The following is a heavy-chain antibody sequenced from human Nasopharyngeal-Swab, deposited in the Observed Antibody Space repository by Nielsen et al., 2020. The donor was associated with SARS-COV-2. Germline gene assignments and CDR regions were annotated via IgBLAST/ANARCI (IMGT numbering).Heavy chain of an antibody. D-gene: IGHD2-21*02. V-gene: IGHV4-59*12. CDR1: SGSISCYY. CDR2: IYYSGST. Sequence: SETLSLTCTVSSGSISCYYWSWIRQPPGKGLEWIGYIYYSGSTNYNPSLKSRVTISVDTSKNQFSLKLSSVTAADTAVYYCASYCGGDCYAFDYWGQGTLVTVSS. J-gene: IGHJ4*02. CDR3: ASYCGGDCYAFDY.